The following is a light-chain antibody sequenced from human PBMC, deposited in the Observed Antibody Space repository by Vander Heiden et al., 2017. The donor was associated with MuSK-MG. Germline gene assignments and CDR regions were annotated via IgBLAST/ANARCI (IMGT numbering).Light chain of an antibody. CDR3: QQRSNWPLT. Sequence: EIVLTQPPATLSLSPGERATLSCRASQSVGSYLAWYQQKPGQAPRLLIYDASNRATGIPARFSGSGSGTAFTLTISSLEPEDFAVYYCQQRSNWPLTFGGGTKVAI. CDR1: QSVGSY. CDR2: DAS. V-gene: IGKV3-11*01. J-gene: IGKJ4*01.